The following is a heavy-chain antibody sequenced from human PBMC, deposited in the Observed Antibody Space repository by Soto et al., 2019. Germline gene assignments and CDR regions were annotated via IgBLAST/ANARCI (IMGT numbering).Heavy chain of an antibody. D-gene: IGHD3-10*01. Sequence: SETQSLTCTVSGGSISSGCYYWSWIRQHPGKGLEWIGYIYYSGSTYYNPSLKSRVTISVDTSKNQFSLKLSSVTAADTAVYYCARGSRITMVRGPLDYWGQGTLVTVSS. J-gene: IGHJ4*02. CDR3: ARGSRITMVRGPLDY. CDR1: GGSISSGCYY. CDR2: IYYSGST. V-gene: IGHV4-31*03.